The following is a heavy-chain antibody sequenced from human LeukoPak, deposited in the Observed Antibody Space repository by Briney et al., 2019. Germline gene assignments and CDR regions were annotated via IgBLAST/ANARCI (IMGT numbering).Heavy chain of an antibody. J-gene: IGHJ5*02. Sequence: PSETLSLTCTVSGGSISSSNYYWGWIRQPPGKGLEWIGSIYNSGSTYYNPSLKSQVTISVDTSKNQFSLKLSSVTAADTAVYYCVAAISAAGSGWFDPWGQGTLVTVSS. CDR1: GGSISSSNYY. CDR2: IYNSGST. CDR3: VAAISAAGSGWFDP. D-gene: IGHD6-13*01. V-gene: IGHV4-39*07.